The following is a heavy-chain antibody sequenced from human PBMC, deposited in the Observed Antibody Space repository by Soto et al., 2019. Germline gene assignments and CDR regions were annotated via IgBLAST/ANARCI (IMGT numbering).Heavy chain of an antibody. CDR3: AKSVGHVGALDY. D-gene: IGHD1-26*01. CDR2: IYWNDDK. J-gene: IGHJ4*02. Sequence: SGPTLVNPTQTLTLTCTVSGISLSTTGVGVTWIRQPPGKTLEWLALIYWNDDKHYSPSLNSRLIITKDTSKNQVVLTMTNMDPVDTATYYCAKSVGHVGALDYWGQGTLVTVSS. CDR1: GISLSTTGVG. V-gene: IGHV2-5*01.